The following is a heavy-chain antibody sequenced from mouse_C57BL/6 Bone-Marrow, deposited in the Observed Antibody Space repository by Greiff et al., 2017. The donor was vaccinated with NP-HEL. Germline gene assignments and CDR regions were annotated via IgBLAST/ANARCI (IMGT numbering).Heavy chain of an antibody. V-gene: IGHV1-61*01. Sequence: QVQLQQSGAELVRPGSSVKLSCKASGYTFTSYWMDWVKQRPGQGLEWIGNIYPSDSDTHYNQKFKDKATLTVDKSSSTAYMQLSSLTSEDSARYYCARPSIYYGNPHWYFDVWGTGTTVTVSS. CDR3: ARPSIYYGNPHWYFDV. J-gene: IGHJ1*03. D-gene: IGHD2-1*01. CDR2: IYPSDSDT. CDR1: GYTFTSYW.